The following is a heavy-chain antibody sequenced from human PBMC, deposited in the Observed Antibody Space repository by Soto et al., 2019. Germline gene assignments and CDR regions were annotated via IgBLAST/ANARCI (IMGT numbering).Heavy chain of an antibody. J-gene: IGHJ5*02. CDR2: INAGNGNT. Sequence: GASVKVSCKASGYTFTSYAMHWVRQAPGQRLEWMGWINAGNGNTKYSQKFQGRVTITRDTSASTAYMELSSLRSEDTAVYYCARALSGYDFWSGLLWFEPWGQGTLVTVSS. D-gene: IGHD3-3*01. CDR1: GYTFTSYA. V-gene: IGHV1-3*01. CDR3: ARALSGYDFWSGLLWFEP.